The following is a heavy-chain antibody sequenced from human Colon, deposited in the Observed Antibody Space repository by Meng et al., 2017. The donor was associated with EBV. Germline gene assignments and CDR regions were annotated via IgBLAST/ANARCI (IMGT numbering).Heavy chain of an antibody. D-gene: IGHD2-8*02. Sequence: QVLLRGSGAGLVTPSGTLSLTCAVSGTSISTSNWWSWIRQSPGEGLEWIGAIYHNGQTNYNPSLKSRVSMSVDESKNKFSLNLKSVTAADTAVYYCARDGGVTHIPWGQGVLVTVSS. J-gene: IGHJ5*02. CDR1: GTSISTSNW. CDR3: ARDGGVTHIP. CDR2: IYHNGQT. V-gene: IGHV4-4*02.